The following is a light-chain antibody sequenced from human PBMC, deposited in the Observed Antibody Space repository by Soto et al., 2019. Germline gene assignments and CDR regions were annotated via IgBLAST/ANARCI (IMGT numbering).Light chain of an antibody. CDR3: LQFKSYPLT. CDR1: QSISSY. Sequence: DIQMTQSPSTLSASVGDRVTITCRASQSISSYLNWYQQKPGKAPKLLIYSASTLQSGVPSRFSGSESGTEFTLTISSLQPEDFATYYCLQFKSYPLTVGGGTKVDIK. J-gene: IGKJ4*01. V-gene: IGKV1-9*01. CDR2: SAS.